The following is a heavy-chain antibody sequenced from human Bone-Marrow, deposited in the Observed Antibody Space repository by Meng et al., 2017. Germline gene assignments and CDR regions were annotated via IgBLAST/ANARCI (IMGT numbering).Heavy chain of an antibody. J-gene: IGHJ6*02. CDR1: GFTFGDYA. V-gene: IGHV3-49*03. Sequence: GGSLRLSCTTSGFTFGDYAMSWFRQAPGKGLEWVGFIRSKAYGGTTEYAASVKGRFTISRDDSKSIAYLQMNSLKTEDTAVYYCARGCHSGWYCFDGMDVWGQGTTVTVSS. CDR3: ARGCHSGWYCFDGMDV. D-gene: IGHD6-19*01. CDR2: IRSKAYGGTT.